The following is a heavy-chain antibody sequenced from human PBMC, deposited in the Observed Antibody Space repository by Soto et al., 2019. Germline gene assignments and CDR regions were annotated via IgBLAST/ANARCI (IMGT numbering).Heavy chain of an antibody. Sequence: GGSLRLSCAASGFTVSSNYMSWVRQAPGKGLEWVSVIYSGGSTYYADSVKGRFTISRDNSKNTLYLQMNSLRAEDTSVYYCAREIIALTPGSSPCWGQGTLVTVSS. CDR1: GFTVSSNY. V-gene: IGHV3-53*01. CDR3: AREIIALTPGSSPC. D-gene: IGHD6-6*01. J-gene: IGHJ4*02. CDR2: IYSGGST.